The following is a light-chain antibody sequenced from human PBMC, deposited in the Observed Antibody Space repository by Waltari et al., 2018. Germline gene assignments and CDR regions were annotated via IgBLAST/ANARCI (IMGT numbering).Light chain of an antibody. CDR2: EVT. CDR1: SHDVGTYDL. J-gene: IGLJ2*01. Sequence: QSALPQPASVSGSPGQSITISCTGTSHDVGTYDLVSWFQQHPGKAPKLIIYEVTKRPSGFSNRFSGSKSGNTASLTISGLHTEDEGDYYCCSYSGDLSFGVVFGGGTKLTVL. CDR3: CSYSGDLSFGVV. V-gene: IGLV2-23*02.